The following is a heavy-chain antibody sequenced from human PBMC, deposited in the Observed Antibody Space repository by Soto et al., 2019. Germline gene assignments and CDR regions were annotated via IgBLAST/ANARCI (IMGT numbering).Heavy chain of an antibody. D-gene: IGHD6-19*01. Sequence: EVQLVESGGGLVQPGGSLRLSCAASGFTFSSYIMNWVRQAPGKGLEWVSYISSSSSTIYYSDSVKGRFTISRDNAKNALYLQMNSLRAEDTAVYYCARESSGWYLDYFDYWGQGTLVPVSA. V-gene: IGHV3-48*01. CDR2: ISSSSSTI. CDR1: GFTFSSYI. J-gene: IGHJ4*02. CDR3: ARESSGWYLDYFDY.